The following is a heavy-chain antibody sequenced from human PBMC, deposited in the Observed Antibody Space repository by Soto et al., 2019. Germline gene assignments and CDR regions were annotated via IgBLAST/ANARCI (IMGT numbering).Heavy chain of an antibody. CDR2: IYYSGST. CDR1: GGSISSSSYY. V-gene: IGHV4-39*07. Sequence: VSGGSISSSSYYWGWIRQPPGKGLEWIGGIYYSGSTYYNPSLKSRVTISVDTSKNQFSLKLSSVTAADTAVYYCARGYYDILTGFVSLTPWGQGTLVTVSS. J-gene: IGHJ5*02. D-gene: IGHD3-9*01. CDR3: ARGYYDILTGFVSLTP.